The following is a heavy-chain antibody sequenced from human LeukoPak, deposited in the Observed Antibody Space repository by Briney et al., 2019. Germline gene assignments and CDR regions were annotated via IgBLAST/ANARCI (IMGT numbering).Heavy chain of an antibody. CDR2: IRQDGGQT. V-gene: IGHV3-7*01. CDR1: ELTFSGYW. D-gene: IGHD3-10*01. Sequence: GSLRLSCAASELTFSGYWMNWVRQAPGKGLQWVGNIRQDGGQTHYSDSVKGRFTISRDNAKRSLYLQMNSLRPEATAVYYCARDGHSSGSFDYWGQGTLVTVSS. J-gene: IGHJ4*02. CDR3: ARDGHSSGSFDY.